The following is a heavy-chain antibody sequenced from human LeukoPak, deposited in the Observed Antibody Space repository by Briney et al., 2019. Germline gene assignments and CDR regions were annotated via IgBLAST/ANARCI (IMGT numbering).Heavy chain of an antibody. J-gene: IGHJ4*02. CDR3: AKDNSGYDLEIGPHY. Sequence: PGGSLRLSCAASGFTFSSYGMSWVRQAPGKGLEWVSAISGSGGSTYYADSVKGRFTISRDNSKNTLYLQMNSLRAEDTAVYYCAKDNSGYDLEIGPHYWGQGTLVTVSS. D-gene: IGHD5-12*01. CDR1: GFTFSSYG. V-gene: IGHV3-23*01. CDR2: ISGSGGST.